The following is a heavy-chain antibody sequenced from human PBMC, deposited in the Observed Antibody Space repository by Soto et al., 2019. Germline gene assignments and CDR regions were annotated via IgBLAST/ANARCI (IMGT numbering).Heavy chain of an antibody. V-gene: IGHV1-69*01. CDR2: IIPIFGTA. Sequence: QVQLVQSGAEVKKPGSSVKVSCKASGGTFSSYAISWVRQAPGQGLEWMGGIIPIFGTANYAQKFQGRVTITADESTSTAYMELSSLRSEDKAVYYCARNPGVAANPGYYYYGMDVWGQGTTVTVSS. CDR3: ARNPGVAANPGYYYYGMDV. D-gene: IGHD2-15*01. CDR1: GGTFSSYA. J-gene: IGHJ6*02.